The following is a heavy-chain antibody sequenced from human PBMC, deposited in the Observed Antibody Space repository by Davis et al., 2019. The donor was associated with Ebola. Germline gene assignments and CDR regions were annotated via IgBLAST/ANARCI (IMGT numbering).Heavy chain of an antibody. J-gene: IGHJ6*03. CDR1: GFTFSSYG. V-gene: IGHV3-30*02. CDR3: AKDRTWGSQYYYYYMDV. D-gene: IGHD7-27*01. Sequence: PGGSLRLSCAASGFTFSSYGMHWVRQAPGKGLEWVAVIWYDGSNKYYADSVKGRFTISRDNSKNTLYLQMNSPRAEDTAVYYCAKDRTWGSQYYYYYMDVWGKGTTVTVSS. CDR2: IWYDGSNK.